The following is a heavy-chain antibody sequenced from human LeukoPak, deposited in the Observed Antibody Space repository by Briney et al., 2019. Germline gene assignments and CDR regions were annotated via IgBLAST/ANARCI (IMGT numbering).Heavy chain of an antibody. Sequence: GGTLRLSCAASGFTFRGYGMSWVRQAPGKGLEWVSAIRGSGVTTYYADSVKGRFTISRDNSKNTLYLQMNSLRAEDTAVYYCAKESRGYCSSTSCPYYFDYWGQGTLVTVSS. V-gene: IGHV3-23*01. J-gene: IGHJ4*02. CDR1: GFTFRGYG. CDR2: IRGSGVTT. CDR3: AKESRGYCSSTSCPYYFDY. D-gene: IGHD2-2*01.